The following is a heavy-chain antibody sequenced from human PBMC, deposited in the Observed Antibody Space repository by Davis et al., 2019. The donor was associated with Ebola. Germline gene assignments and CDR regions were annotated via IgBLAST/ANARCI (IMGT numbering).Heavy chain of an antibody. V-gene: IGHV4-59*01. CDR1: GGSISSYY. D-gene: IGHD3-3*01. CDR2: IYYSGST. J-gene: IGHJ5*02. Sequence: PSETLSLTCTVSGGSISSYYWSWIRQPPGKGLEWIGYIYYSGSTNYNPSLKSRVTISVDTSKNQFSLKLSSVTAADTAVYYRARGGPQIYYDFWSGYRNWFDPWGQGTLVTVSS. CDR3: ARGGPQIYYDFWSGYRNWFDP.